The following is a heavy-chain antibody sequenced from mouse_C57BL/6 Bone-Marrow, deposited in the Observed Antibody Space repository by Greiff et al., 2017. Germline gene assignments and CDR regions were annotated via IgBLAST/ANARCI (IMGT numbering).Heavy chain of an antibody. Sequence: VQLKQSGPELVKPGASVKMSCKASGYTFTSYVMHWVKQKPGQGLEWIGYIYPYNDGTKYNEKFKGKATLTSDKSSSTAYMELSSLTSEDSAVYYCARGGNYWYFDVWGTGTTVTVSS. CDR2: IYPYNDGT. J-gene: IGHJ1*03. V-gene: IGHV1-14*01. CDR1: GYTFTSYV. D-gene: IGHD2-1*01. CDR3: ARGGNYWYFDV.